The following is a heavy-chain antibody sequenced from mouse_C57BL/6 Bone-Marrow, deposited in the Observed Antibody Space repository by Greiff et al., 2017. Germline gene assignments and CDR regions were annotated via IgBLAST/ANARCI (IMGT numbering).Heavy chain of an antibody. CDR1: GFTFSSYG. Sequence: DVHLVESGGDLVKPGGSLKLSCAASGFTFSSYGMSCVRQTPDKMLEWVATISSGGSYTYYPDSVKGRFTISRDNAKNTLYLQMSSLKSEDTAMYYCARQLLLRYWGQGTLVTVSA. CDR3: ARQLLLRY. J-gene: IGHJ3*01. V-gene: IGHV5-6*01. CDR2: ISSGGSYT. D-gene: IGHD1-1*01.